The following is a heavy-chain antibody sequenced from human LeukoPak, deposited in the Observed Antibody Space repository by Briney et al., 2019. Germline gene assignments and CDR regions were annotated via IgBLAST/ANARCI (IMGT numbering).Heavy chain of an antibody. CDR1: GDSISSSSYY. J-gene: IGHJ4*02. D-gene: IGHD1-26*01. V-gene: IGHV4-39*07. Sequence: SETLSLTCTVSGDSISSSSYYWGWIRQPPGKGLEWIGTISYSGNTYYNSSLKSRVTISVDTSKNQFSLKLGSVTAADTAVYYCAREEALGSGSFDYWGRGTLVTVSS. CDR3: AREEALGSGSFDY. CDR2: ISYSGNT.